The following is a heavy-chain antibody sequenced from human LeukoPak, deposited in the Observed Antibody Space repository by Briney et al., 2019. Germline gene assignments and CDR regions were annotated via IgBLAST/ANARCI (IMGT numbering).Heavy chain of an antibody. J-gene: IGHJ4*02. Sequence: SETLSLTCTVSGDSISSSYWSWIRQPPGKGLEWIGYISYSGSTSSNPSLRSRVTISADTSKNQFSLRLTSVTAADTAMYYCARAGGYRPAAADLDYWGQGTLVTVSS. CDR2: ISYSGST. CDR1: GDSISSSY. CDR3: ARAGGYRPAAADLDY. D-gene: IGHD6-13*01. V-gene: IGHV4-59*01.